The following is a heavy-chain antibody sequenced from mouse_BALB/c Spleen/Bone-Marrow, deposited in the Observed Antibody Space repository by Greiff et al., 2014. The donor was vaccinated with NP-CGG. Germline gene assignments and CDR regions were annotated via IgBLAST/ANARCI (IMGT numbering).Heavy chain of an antibody. CDR1: GFAFSRYD. Sequence: EVMLVESGGGLVKPGGSLKLSCAASGFAFSRYDMSWVRQTPEKRLEWVAYITNGGDSTYYPDTVKGRFTISRDNAKNTLYLQMNSLKTEDTAMYYYVRNKNYYAMDYWGQGTSVTVSS. V-gene: IGHV5-12-1*01. CDR3: VRNKNYYAMDY. J-gene: IGHJ4*01. CDR2: ITNGGDST.